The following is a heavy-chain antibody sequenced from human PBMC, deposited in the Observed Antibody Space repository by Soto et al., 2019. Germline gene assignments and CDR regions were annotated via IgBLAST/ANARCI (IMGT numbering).Heavy chain of an antibody. J-gene: IGHJ5*02. CDR3: ASVRQGCRSTSCYFDP. Sequence: QVQLQESGPGLVKPSGTLSLTCAVSGDSISSTNWWHWDRQPPGKGLEWIGEIPPRGNTNYNPSLKSGVTISVDQAKNQLTLKMNFVTDAETAVYYCASVRQGCRSTSCYFDPWGQGTLVTVSS. D-gene: IGHD2-2*01. CDR2: IPPRGNT. CDR1: GDSISSTNW. V-gene: IGHV4-4*02.